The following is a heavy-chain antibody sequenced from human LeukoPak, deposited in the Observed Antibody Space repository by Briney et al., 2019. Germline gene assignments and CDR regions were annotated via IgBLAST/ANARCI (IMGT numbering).Heavy chain of an antibody. J-gene: IGHJ2*01. V-gene: IGHV3-74*01. D-gene: IGHD6-19*01. CDR3: ARAASNIVVAGDWYFDL. Sequence: PGGSLRLSCSASGFTFSSYRMHWVRQAPGKGVVWVSRINSDGSSTSSVDSVKGRFTISTDNAKNTLYLQMNSLRAEDTAVYYCARAASNIVVAGDWYFDLWGRGTLVTVSS. CDR1: GFTFSSYR. CDR2: INSDGSST.